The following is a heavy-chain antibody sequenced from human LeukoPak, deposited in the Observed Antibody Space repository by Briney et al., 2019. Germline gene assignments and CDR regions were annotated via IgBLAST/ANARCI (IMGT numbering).Heavy chain of an antibody. D-gene: IGHD6-6*01. Sequence: GGSLRLSCAASGFTFSDYYMSWIRQAPGKGLEWVAVIWYDGSSKYYADSVKGRFTISRDNSKNTLYLQMNSLRAEDTAVYYCAREGGSSSSLGYWGQGTLVTVSS. CDR2: IWYDGSSK. CDR1: GFTFSDYY. CDR3: AREGGSSSSLGY. J-gene: IGHJ4*01. V-gene: IGHV3-33*08.